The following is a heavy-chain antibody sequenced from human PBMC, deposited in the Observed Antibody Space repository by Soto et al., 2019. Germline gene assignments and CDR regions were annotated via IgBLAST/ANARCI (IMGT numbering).Heavy chain of an antibody. CDR1: GGTFSSYA. CDR3: ARTEMYYDFWGVLVV. J-gene: IGHJ1*01. Sequence: GASVKVSCKASGGTFSSYAISWVRQAPGQGLEWMGGIIPIFGTANYAQKFQGRVTITADESTSTAYMELSSLRSEDTAVYYCARTEMYYDFWGVLVVWGQRTLVTVSS. D-gene: IGHD3-3*01. CDR2: IIPIFGTA. V-gene: IGHV1-69*13.